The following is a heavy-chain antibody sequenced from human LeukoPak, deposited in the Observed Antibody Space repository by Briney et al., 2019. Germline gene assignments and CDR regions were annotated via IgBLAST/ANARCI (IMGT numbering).Heavy chain of an antibody. J-gene: IGHJ4*02. Sequence: PGGSLRLSCAASGLTFSSYAMHWVRQAPGKGLEWVAVISYDGSNKNYADSVKGRFTISRDNSMNTLYLQMNSLRAEDTAIYYCASGGYTYGYWGQGTLVTVSS. CDR2: ISYDGSNK. CDR3: ASGGYTYGY. V-gene: IGHV3-30*04. D-gene: IGHD5-18*01. CDR1: GLTFSSYA.